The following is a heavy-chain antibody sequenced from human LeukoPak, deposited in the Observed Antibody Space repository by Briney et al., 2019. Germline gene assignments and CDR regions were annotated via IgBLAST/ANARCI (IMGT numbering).Heavy chain of an antibody. J-gene: IGHJ3*02. CDR3: ARRYDILTDAFDI. CDR1: GGSISSYY. V-gene: IGHV4-59*08. CDR2: IYYSGST. D-gene: IGHD3-9*01. Sequence: PSETLSLTCTVSGGSISSYYWSWIRQPPGKGLELIGYIYYSGSTNYNPSLKSRVTISVDTSKNQFSLKLSSVTAADTAVYYCARRYDILTDAFDIWGQGTMVTVSS.